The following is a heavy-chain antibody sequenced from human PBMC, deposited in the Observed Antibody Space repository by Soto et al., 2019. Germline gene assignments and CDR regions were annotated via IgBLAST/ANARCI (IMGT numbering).Heavy chain of an antibody. CDR1: GYTFRSNG. CDR3: GRRSPRYGIDS. V-gene: IGHV1-3*01. D-gene: IGHD1-1*01. Sequence: QVHLVQSGAEVKKPGASVKVSCKASGYTFRSNGLHWVRQAPGQSLEWVGWINGDNGNTKYSQRFQGRVTITTDTSASTAYMELTTLTSEDTPVYYCGRRSPRYGIDSWGQGTLVTVSS. J-gene: IGHJ4*02. CDR2: INGDNGNT.